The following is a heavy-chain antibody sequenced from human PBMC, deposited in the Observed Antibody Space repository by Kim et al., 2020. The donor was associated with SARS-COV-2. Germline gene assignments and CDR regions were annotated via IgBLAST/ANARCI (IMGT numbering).Heavy chain of an antibody. Sequence: GGSLRLSCAASGFTFSSYSMNWVRQAPGKGLEWVSSISSSSSYIYYADSVKGRFTISRDNAKNSLYLQMNSLRAEDTAVDYCARARAVAGGNWFDPWGQGTLVTVSS. V-gene: IGHV3-21*01. CDR3: ARARAVAGGNWFDP. CDR1: GFTFSSYS. CDR2: ISSSSSYI. D-gene: IGHD6-19*01. J-gene: IGHJ5*02.